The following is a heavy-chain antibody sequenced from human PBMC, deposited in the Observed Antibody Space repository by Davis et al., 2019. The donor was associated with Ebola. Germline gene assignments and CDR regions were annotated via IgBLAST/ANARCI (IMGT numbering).Heavy chain of an antibody. CDR2: IYHSGST. CDR3: AGSESALIVVVPAAKGEYYYYGMDV. CDR1: GYSISSGYY. V-gene: IGHV4-38-2*01. J-gene: IGHJ6*02. D-gene: IGHD2-2*01. Sequence: PSETLSLTCAVSGYSISSGYYWGWIRQPPGKGLEWIGSIYHSGSTYYNPSLKSRVTISVDTSKNQFSLKLSSVTAADTAVYYCAGSESALIVVVPAAKGEYYYYGMDVWGQGTTVTVSS.